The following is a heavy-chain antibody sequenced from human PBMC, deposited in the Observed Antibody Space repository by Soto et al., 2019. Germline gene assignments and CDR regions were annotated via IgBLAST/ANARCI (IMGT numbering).Heavy chain of an antibody. CDR3: ARKSDSSPVPEAFGV. J-gene: IGHJ4*02. CDR2: IYSNGDT. D-gene: IGHD2-15*01. Sequence: EVQLVESGGGLIQPGGSLRLSCAASGFSVGSNYMTWVRQSPGKGLEWVSLIYSNGDTDYADSVKGRFSISRDNFKNTLYLQMNNLRAEVTAVYHCARKSDSSPVPEAFGVWGRGTLVTVSS. V-gene: IGHV3-53*02. CDR1: GFSVGSNY.